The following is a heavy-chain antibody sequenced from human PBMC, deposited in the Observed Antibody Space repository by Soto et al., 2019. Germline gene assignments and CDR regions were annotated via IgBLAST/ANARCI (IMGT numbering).Heavy chain of an antibody. Sequence: PSETLSLTCTVSGGSISSYYWSWIRQPPGKGLEWIGYIYYSGSTNYNPSLKSRITITIDTSKNQFSLKLSSVTAADTAVYYCARPLYSYGPMDVWGQGTMVTVSS. CDR3: ARPLYSYGPMDV. J-gene: IGHJ6*02. V-gene: IGHV4-59*01. CDR1: GGSISSYY. CDR2: IYYSGST. D-gene: IGHD5-18*01.